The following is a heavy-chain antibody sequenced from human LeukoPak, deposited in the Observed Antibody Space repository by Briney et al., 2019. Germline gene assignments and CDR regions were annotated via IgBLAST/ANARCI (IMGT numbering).Heavy chain of an antibody. D-gene: IGHD6-19*01. Sequence: GGSLRLSCAASGFTFSSYAMNWVRQAPGKGLECVSTISGGGSTYYADSVKGRSTISRDNSKNTLYLQMNSLRAEDTAVYYCARDRGYSSGWYGRFDYWGQGTLVTVSS. CDR2: ISGGGST. CDR1: GFTFSSYA. J-gene: IGHJ4*02. V-gene: IGHV3-23*01. CDR3: ARDRGYSSGWYGRFDY.